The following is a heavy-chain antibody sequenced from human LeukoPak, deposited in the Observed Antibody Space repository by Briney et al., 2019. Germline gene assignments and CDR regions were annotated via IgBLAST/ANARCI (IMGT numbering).Heavy chain of an antibody. J-gene: IGHJ6*03. V-gene: IGHV3-7*01. Sequence: GGSLRLSCAASGFTFSIYWMSWVRRAPGKGPEGVANIKQGGSEKYYVDSVKGRFTISRDNAKNSLYLQMNSLRAEDTAVYYCARDLWYSSGWYHYYYYYMDLWGKGTTVTVSS. CDR3: ARDLWYSSGWYHYYYYYMDL. CDR1: GFTFSIYW. CDR2: IKQGGSEK. D-gene: IGHD6-19*01.